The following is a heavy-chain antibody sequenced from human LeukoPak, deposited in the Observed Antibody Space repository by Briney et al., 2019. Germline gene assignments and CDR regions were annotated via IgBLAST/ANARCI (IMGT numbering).Heavy chain of an antibody. Sequence: GGSLRLSCAASGFTFSSYAMTWVRQAPGKGLQWVSAISGSGATTYYADSVKGRFTISRDNSKNTLYLQMISLRAEDTAVYYCAKGPNGYCSSTSCYADYWGQGTLVTVSS. CDR2: ISGSGATT. V-gene: IGHV3-23*01. J-gene: IGHJ4*02. D-gene: IGHD2-2*01. CDR3: AKGPNGYCSSTSCYADY. CDR1: GFTFSSYA.